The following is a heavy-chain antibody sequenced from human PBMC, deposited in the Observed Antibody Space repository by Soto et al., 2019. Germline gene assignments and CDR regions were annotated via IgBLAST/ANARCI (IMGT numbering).Heavy chain of an antibody. V-gene: IGHV3-30*18. Sequence: QVQLVESGGGVVQPGRSLRLSCAASGFTFNNYGIHWVRQAPGKGLEWVAVKSYDGDDKYYADSVKGRFTISRDNSRNTLYLQMNSLRPEDTAMYYCAKEGIELWSAFDYWGQGTLVTVSS. CDR3: AKEGIELWSAFDY. J-gene: IGHJ4*02. D-gene: IGHD5-18*01. CDR1: GFTFNNYG. CDR2: KSYDGDDK.